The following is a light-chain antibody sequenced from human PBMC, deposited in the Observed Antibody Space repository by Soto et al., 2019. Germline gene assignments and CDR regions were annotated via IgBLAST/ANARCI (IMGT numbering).Light chain of an antibody. J-gene: IGKJ3*01. CDR2: GAS. CDR3: QQYGSSLPIT. CDR1: QTVNNNY. Sequence: EIVLTQSPGTLSLSPGERATLSCRASQTVNNNYLAWYQQGPGQAPRLLIYGASTRATGIPDRFSGSGSGTDFALIISRLEPEDFAVYYCQQYGSSLPITFGPGTKVDFK. V-gene: IGKV3-20*01.